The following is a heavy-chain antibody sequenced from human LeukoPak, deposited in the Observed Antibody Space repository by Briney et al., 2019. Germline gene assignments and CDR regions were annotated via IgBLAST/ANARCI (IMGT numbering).Heavy chain of an antibody. CDR1: SAIIKREGFN. J-gene: IGHJ4*02. CDR2: VFYNGNT. Sequence: PSETLSLTCSVSSAIIKREGFNWDWIRQPPGKGLEYIGSVFYNGNTYYNPSLESRVTISVDTSKNQFSLKLYSVTAADTAVYYCTRRPKEPGFWSGYVDSWGQGTLVTVSS. V-gene: IGHV4-39*01. CDR3: TRRPKEPGFWSGYVDS. D-gene: IGHD3-3*01.